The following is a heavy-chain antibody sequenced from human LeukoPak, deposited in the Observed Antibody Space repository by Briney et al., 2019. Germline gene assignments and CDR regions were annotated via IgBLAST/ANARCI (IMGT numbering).Heavy chain of an antibody. D-gene: IGHD5-18*01. J-gene: IGHJ4*02. CDR3: ARGYNYVNF. CDR1: GFTFSSYS. CDR2: ISSTGTYV. Sequence: GGSLRLSCAASGFTFSSYSMSWVRQAPRMGLEWVSSISSTGTYVYYADSVKGRFTISRDNAKKSLYLQMNSLRAEDTAVYYCARGYNYVNFWGQGTLVTVSS. V-gene: IGHV3-21*01.